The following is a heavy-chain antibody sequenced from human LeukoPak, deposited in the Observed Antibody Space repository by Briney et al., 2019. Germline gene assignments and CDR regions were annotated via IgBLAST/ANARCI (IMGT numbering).Heavy chain of an antibody. CDR3: ARRSWGCTNGVCYLTNYYYYYMDV. Sequence: SETLSLTCAVYGGSFSGYYWSWIRQPPGKGLEWIGEINHSGSTNYNPSLKSRVTISVDTSKNQFSLKLSSVTATDTAVYYCARRSWGCTNGVCYLTNYYYYYMDVWGKGTTVTVSS. CDR1: GGSFSGYY. D-gene: IGHD2-8*01. J-gene: IGHJ6*03. CDR2: INHSGST. V-gene: IGHV4-34*01.